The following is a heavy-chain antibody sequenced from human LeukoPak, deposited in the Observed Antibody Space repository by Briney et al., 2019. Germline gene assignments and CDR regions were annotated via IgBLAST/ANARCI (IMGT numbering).Heavy chain of an antibody. Sequence: GGSLRLSCAVSGFTFSNYSMNWVRQAPGKGLEWVSYISSSSSTIYYADSVKGRFTISRDNAKNSLYLQMNSLRAEDTAVYYCARDAAVAGTVWGQGTLVTVSS. V-gene: IGHV3-48*04. CDR1: GFTFSNYS. CDR2: ISSSSSTI. D-gene: IGHD6-19*01. CDR3: ARDAAVAGTV. J-gene: IGHJ4*02.